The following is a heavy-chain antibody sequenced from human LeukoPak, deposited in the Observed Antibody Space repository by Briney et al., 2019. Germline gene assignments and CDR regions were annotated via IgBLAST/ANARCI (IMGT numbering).Heavy chain of an antibody. V-gene: IGHV3-7*01. CDR1: EFTFGSYW. CDR3: ARIYYDTSGDD. Sequence: PGGSLRLYCAASEFTFGSYWMSWVRQAPGKGLEWVANIKQDGSEKYYVDSVEGRFTVSRDNAKKSLYLQMNSLRAEDTAVYYCARIYYDTSGDDWGQGTLVTVSS. J-gene: IGHJ4*02. CDR2: IKQDGSEK. D-gene: IGHD3-22*01.